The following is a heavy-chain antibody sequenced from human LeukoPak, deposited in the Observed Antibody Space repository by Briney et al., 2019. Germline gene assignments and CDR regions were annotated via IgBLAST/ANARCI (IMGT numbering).Heavy chain of an antibody. CDR2: ISWNSGSI. Sequence: GRSLRLSCAASGFTFDDYAMHWVRQAPGKGLEWVSGISWNSGSIGYADSVKGRFTISRDNSKNTLYLQMNSLRAEDTAVYYCARGITMIVVVTYVDYWGQGTLVTVSS. D-gene: IGHD3-22*01. CDR3: ARGITMIVVVTYVDY. CDR1: GFTFDDYA. J-gene: IGHJ4*02. V-gene: IGHV3-9*01.